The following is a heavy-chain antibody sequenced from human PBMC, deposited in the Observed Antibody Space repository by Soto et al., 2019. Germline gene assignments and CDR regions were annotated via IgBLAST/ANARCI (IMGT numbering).Heavy chain of an antibody. CDR2: ISYDGSNK. V-gene: IGHV3-30*18. CDR3: AKRNGYGGSWYPHGMDV. D-gene: IGHD6-13*01. J-gene: IGHJ6*02. CDR1: GFTFSSYG. Sequence: PGGSLRLSCAASGFTFSSYGMHWVRQAPGKGLEWVAVISYDGSNKYYADSVKGRFTISRDNSKNTLYLQMNSLRAEDTAVYYCAKRNGYGGSWYPHGMDVWGQGTTVTVSS.